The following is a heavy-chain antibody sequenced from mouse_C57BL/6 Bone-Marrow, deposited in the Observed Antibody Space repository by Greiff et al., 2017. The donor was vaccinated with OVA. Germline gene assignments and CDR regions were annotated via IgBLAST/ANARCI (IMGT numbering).Heavy chain of an antibody. V-gene: IGHV1-81*01. D-gene: IGHD2-3*01. J-gene: IGHJ2*01. CDR3: ARERGWLLPSDY. CDR1: GYTFTSYG. CDR2: IYPRSGNT. Sequence: QVQLQQSGAELARPGASVKLSCKASGYTFTSYGISWVKQRTGQGLEWIGEIYPRSGNTYYNEKFKGKATLTADESSSTAYMELRSLTSEDSAVDFCARERGWLLPSDYWGQGTTLTVSS.